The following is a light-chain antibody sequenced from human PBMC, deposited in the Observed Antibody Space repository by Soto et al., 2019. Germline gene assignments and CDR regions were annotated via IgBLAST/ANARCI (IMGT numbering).Light chain of an antibody. Sequence: EIEMTQSPSTLSLSPGDRATLSCRARQGINSNLTCYQHKAGQAPRLILYGASTSATDIAVRFRGSGSGTELNLTISIIKSEAYAIASCQRYNNCHPPITFGQGTRLEI. J-gene: IGKJ5*01. CDR2: GAS. CDR1: QGINSN. CDR3: QRYNNCHPPIT. V-gene: IGKV3-15*01.